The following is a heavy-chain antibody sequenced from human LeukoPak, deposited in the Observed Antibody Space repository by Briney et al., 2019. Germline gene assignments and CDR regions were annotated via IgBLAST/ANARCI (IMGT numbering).Heavy chain of an antibody. CDR2: IYYSGST. J-gene: IGHJ2*01. V-gene: IGHV4-39*07. D-gene: IGHD5-24*01. Sequence: SETLSLTCTVSGGSISSSSYYWGWIRQPPGKGLEWIGSIYYSGSTNYNPSLKSRVTISVDTSKNQFSLKLSSVTAADTAVYYCARTSRDGYSRYFDLWGRGTLVTVSS. CDR1: GGSISSSSYY. CDR3: ARTSRDGYSRYFDL.